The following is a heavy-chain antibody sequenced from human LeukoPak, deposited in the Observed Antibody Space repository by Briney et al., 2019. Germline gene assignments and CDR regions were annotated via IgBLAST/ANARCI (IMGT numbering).Heavy chain of an antibody. CDR1: GFTFSSYA. CDR2: ISGSGGST. J-gene: IGHJ4*02. V-gene: IGHV3-23*01. Sequence: GGSLRLSCAASGFTFSSYAMSWVRQAPGKGLVWVSAISGSGGSTYYADSVKGRFTISRDNSKNTLYLQMNSLRAEDTAVYYCAKRSYDSSGYPFDYWGQGTLVTVSS. D-gene: IGHD3-22*01. CDR3: AKRSYDSSGYPFDY.